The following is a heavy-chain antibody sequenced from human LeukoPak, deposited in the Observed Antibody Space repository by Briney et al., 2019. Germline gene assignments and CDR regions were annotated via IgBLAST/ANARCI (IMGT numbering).Heavy chain of an antibody. CDR3: ARAYYYGSGSYYS. V-gene: IGHV3-7*01. CDR2: IKEDGSEG. J-gene: IGHJ4*02. CDR1: GFTFNNYY. D-gene: IGHD3-10*01. Sequence: PGGSLRLSCAASGFTFNNYYMSWGRQAPGKGLEWVANIKEDGSEGYYMDSVKGRFTISRDNAKNSVYLQMNNLRAEDTAVYYCARAYYYGSGSYYSWGQGTLVTVSS.